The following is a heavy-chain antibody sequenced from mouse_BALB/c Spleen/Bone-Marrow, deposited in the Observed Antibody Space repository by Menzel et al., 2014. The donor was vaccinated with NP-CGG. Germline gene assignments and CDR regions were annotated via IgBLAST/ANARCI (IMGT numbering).Heavy chain of an antibody. CDR2: IRNKANGYTT. CDR1: GFTFTNYF. D-gene: IGHD6-1*01. CDR3: ARDYNGYFDF. Sequence: EVKLMESGGGLVQPGGSLRLSCTPSGFTFTNYFMTWVRQPPGKALEWLGFIRNKANGYTTEYNPSVKGRFTIPRDNSQGIFYLQMNTLRAEDSAIYYCARDYNGYFDFWGQGTTLTVSS. V-gene: IGHV7-3*02. J-gene: IGHJ2*01.